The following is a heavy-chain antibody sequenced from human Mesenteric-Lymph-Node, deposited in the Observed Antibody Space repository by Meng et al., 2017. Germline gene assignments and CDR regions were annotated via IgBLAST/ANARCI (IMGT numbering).Heavy chain of an antibody. D-gene: IGHD2-21*02. CDR1: GYSFTTYG. J-gene: IGHJ4*02. CDR2: VNAASGNT. Sequence: QVQRGQSGAEGKNPGDSVKGDCKTSGYSFTTYGIHWVRQAPGQSLEWMGWVNAASGNTRYSQKFQDRVTINRDTSASSAYMEVSSLRSEDTAVYYCAKSSLHAGTLYFDSWGQGTLVTVSS. V-gene: IGHV1-3*01. CDR3: AKSSLHAGTLYFDS.